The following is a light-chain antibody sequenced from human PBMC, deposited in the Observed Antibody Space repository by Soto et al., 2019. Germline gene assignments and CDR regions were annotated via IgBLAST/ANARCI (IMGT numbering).Light chain of an antibody. CDR2: AAS. CDR1: QSLSFN. J-gene: IGKJ1*01. CDR3: QQYYRWPKT. Sequence: EIVMTQSPATLSVSPGERATLSCRASQSLSFNLAWYQQKPGQAPRLLIYAASTRATGIPARFSVSGSGTEFTLTISSLQSEDFAVYFCQQYYRWPKTFGQGTKVEIK. V-gene: IGKV3-15*01.